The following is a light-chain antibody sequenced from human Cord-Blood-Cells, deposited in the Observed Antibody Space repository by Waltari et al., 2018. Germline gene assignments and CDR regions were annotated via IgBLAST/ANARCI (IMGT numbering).Light chain of an antibody. V-gene: IGLV2-14*01. CDR1: SSDVGGYNY. CDR3: SSYTSSSKVV. Sequence: QSALTQPASVSGSPGQSITISCTGTSSDVGGYNYVSWYQQHPGKAPKLMIYDVSKRPSGVSNRFSGSKSGKAASLAISGLQAEDEADYYCSSYTSSSKVVFGGGTKLTVL. CDR2: DVS. J-gene: IGLJ2*01.